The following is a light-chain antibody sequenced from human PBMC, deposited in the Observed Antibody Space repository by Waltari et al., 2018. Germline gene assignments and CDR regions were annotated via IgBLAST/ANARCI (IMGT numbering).Light chain of an antibody. CDR2: YSR. J-gene: IGLJ2*01. V-gene: IGLV3-21*04. CDR3: QVLDSATDHVV. Sequence: SYVVTQPPSVSVAPGKTARITCGGNNIGTKSVTGYQQKPGQAPVVVIYYSRERPSGIPERFSGSNSGNTATLTISWVEVGDEADYHCQVLDSATDHVVFGGGTRLTVL. CDR1: NIGTKS.